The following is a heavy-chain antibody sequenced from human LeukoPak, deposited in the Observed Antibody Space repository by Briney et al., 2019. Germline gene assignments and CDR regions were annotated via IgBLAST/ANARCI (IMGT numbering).Heavy chain of an antibody. CDR3: AGRSDHSFDY. V-gene: IGHV5-51*01. CDR1: GYTFTSYW. D-gene: IGHD4-11*01. CDR2: IYPGDSDT. J-gene: IGHJ4*02. Sequence: GESLKISCKASGYTFTSYWIGWVRQLPEKGLEWMGIIYPGDSDTRYTPSFQGQVTISADKSISTAYLQWSSLKASDTAMYYCAGRSDHSFDYWGQGTLVTVSS.